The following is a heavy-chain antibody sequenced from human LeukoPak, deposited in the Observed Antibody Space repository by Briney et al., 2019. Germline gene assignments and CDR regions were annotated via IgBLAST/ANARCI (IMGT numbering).Heavy chain of an antibody. D-gene: IGHD3-22*01. CDR3: AKEYDSSGYFDY. Sequence: PGGSLRLSCAVSGFTFSSHAMHWVRQAPGKGLEWVAVISSDGSDENFADSVKGRFTISRDNSKNTLSLQMNSLRAEDTAVYYCAKEYDSSGYFDYWGQGALVTVSS. V-gene: IGHV3-30-3*01. CDR2: ISSDGSDE. CDR1: GFTFSSHA. J-gene: IGHJ4*02.